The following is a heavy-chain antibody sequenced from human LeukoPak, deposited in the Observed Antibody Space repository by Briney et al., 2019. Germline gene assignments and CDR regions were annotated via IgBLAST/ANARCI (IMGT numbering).Heavy chain of an antibody. CDR3: ARVGGGLYGFLTGYDY. D-gene: IGHD3-9*01. CDR2: INPNSGGT. V-gene: IGHV1-2*02. J-gene: IGHJ4*02. Sequence: ASVKVSCKASGYTFTGYYMHRVRQAPGQGLEWMGWINPNSGGTNYAQNFQGRVTMTRDTYISTAYMELRSLSSDDTAVYYCARVGGGLYGFLTGYDYWGQGTLVTVSS. CDR1: GYTFTGYY.